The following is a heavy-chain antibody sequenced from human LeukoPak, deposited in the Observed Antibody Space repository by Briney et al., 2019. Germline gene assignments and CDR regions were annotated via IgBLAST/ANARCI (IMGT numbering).Heavy chain of an antibody. D-gene: IGHD2-8*02. J-gene: IGHJ4*02. CDR1: GFTFSSYW. V-gene: IGHV3-23*01. CDR2: IFPSGGEI. Sequence: GGSLRLSCAASGFTFSSYWTTWVRQAPGKGLEWVSSIFPSGGEIHYADSVRGRFTISRDNSKSTLSLQMNSLRAEDTAIYYCATYRQVLLPFESWGQGTLVTVSS. CDR3: ATYRQVLLPFES.